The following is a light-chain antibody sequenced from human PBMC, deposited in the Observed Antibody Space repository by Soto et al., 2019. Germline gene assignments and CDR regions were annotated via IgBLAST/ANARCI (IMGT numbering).Light chain of an antibody. CDR1: SSDVGSYNL. J-gene: IGLJ2*01. Sequence: QSALTQPASVSGSPGQLITISCTGTSSDVGSYNLVSWYQQHPGKAPKLMIYEDTKRPSGVSNRFSGSKSGNTASLTISGLQAEDEADYYCCSYAGSSTFVVFGGGTKVTVL. CDR2: EDT. V-gene: IGLV2-23*02. CDR3: CSYAGSSTFVV.